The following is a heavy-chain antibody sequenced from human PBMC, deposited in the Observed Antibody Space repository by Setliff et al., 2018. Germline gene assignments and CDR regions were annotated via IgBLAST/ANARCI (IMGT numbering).Heavy chain of an antibody. J-gene: IGHJ6*03. CDR3: ARMSGFQYIDV. V-gene: IGHV4-4*08. Sequence: SETLSLTCNVSGASVSSHYWDWIRQPPGKGLEWIGFIYTSWSTNYNPPLKSRVTISLDTSKNQFSLSLTSVTAADTAVYYCARMSGFQYIDVWGKGTTVTVSS. CDR1: GASVSSHY. CDR2: IYTSWST. D-gene: IGHD3-3*01.